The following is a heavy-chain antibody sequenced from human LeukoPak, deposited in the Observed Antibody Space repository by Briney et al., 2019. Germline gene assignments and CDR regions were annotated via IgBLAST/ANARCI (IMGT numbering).Heavy chain of an antibody. V-gene: IGHV3-7*01. J-gene: IGHJ4*02. D-gene: IGHD3-3*01. Sequence: GGSLRLSCAASGFSLSSYRMNWVRQAPGKGLEWVANINQDGSEKYYVDSVEGRFTISRDSVKNSLYLQMTSVRADDTAMYYCVRDDYDFWSGYQRYFEFWGQGTLVTVSS. CDR2: INQDGSEK. CDR3: VRDDYDFWSGYQRYFEF. CDR1: GFSLSSYR.